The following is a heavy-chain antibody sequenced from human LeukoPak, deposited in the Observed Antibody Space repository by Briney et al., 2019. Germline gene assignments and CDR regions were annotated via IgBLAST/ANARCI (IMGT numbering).Heavy chain of an antibody. CDR1: GFALSTYA. Sequence: PDGSLTLSCAASGFALSTYAMSWVRQAPAKGLEWVSAISGSGGRTYYTDSVKDRFTISSHNSKHKLYLQKNSLRADHTPVYYCPKERSSEGYFDYWGQGTLVTVSS. CDR2: ISGSGGRT. J-gene: IGHJ4*02. CDR3: PKERSSEGYFDY. D-gene: IGHD6-13*01. V-gene: IGHV3-23*01.